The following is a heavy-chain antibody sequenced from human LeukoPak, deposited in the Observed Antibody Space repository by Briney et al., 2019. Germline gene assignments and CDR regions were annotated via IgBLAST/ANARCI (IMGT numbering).Heavy chain of an antibody. CDR2: IYYSGST. Sequence: SETLSLTGTVSGGSVSSGSYYWSWIRQPPGKGLEWIGYIYYSGSTNYNPSLKSRVTISVDTSKNQFSLKLSSVTAADTAVYYCARANFDLGIAVAGTYGMDVWGQGTTVTVSS. V-gene: IGHV4-61*01. J-gene: IGHJ6*02. CDR1: GGSVSSGSYY. D-gene: IGHD6-19*01. CDR3: ARANFDLGIAVAGTYGMDV.